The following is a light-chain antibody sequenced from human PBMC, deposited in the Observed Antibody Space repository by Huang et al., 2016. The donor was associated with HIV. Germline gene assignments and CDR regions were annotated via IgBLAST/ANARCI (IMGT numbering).Light chain of an antibody. Sequence: EIVLTQSPGTLSLSPGERAALSCRASEGIRSYYVAWYQQKPGQAPRLRIYAASSRATGSPDRFSGSGSGTDFTLTISRLEPEDFAVYYCQHYGPTPSWTFGQGTKVEIK. CDR3: QHYGPTPSWT. J-gene: IGKJ1*01. CDR1: EGIRSYY. CDR2: AAS. V-gene: IGKV3-20*01.